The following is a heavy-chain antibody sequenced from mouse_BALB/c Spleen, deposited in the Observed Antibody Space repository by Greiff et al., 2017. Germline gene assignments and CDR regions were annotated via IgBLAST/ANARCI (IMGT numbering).Heavy chain of an antibody. J-gene: IGHJ4*01. V-gene: IGHV2-6-7*01. CDR3: ASYYGSSYAMDY. CDR2: IWGDGST. Sequence: VMLVESGPGLVAPSQRLSITCTVSGFSLTGYGVNWVRQPPGQGLEWLGMIWGDGSTDYNSALISRLSISKDNSKSQVFLKLNSLQTDDTATYYCASYYGSSYAMDYWGQGTSVTVSA. D-gene: IGHD1-1*01. CDR1: GFSLTGYG.